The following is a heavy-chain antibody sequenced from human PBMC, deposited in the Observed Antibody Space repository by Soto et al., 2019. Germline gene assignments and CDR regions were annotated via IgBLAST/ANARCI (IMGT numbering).Heavy chain of an antibody. Sequence: EVQLLESGGGLVQPGGSLRLSCAASGFTFSSYAMSWVRQAPGQGLEWVSAISGSGGSTYYADSVKGRFTISRDNSKNTLYLQMNSLRAEDTAVYYCAKDLRGDVWQQLVTYWGQGTLVTVSS. D-gene: IGHD6-13*01. V-gene: IGHV3-23*01. J-gene: IGHJ4*02. CDR1: GFTFSSYA. CDR3: AKDLRGDVWQQLVTY. CDR2: ISGSGGST.